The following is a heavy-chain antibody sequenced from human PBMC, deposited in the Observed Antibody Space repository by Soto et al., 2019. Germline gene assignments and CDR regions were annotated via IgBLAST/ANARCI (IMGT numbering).Heavy chain of an antibody. J-gene: IGHJ4*02. Sequence: GESLKITCQGSGYTFSSYWIGWVRQMPGKGLEGVGIINPGDSDTRYSPSFQGQFTMSVDKSISTAYLHWSSLKASDTAMYYCARQGGGYVSLDYWGQGTLVTVSS. CDR2: INPGDSDT. CDR1: GYTFSSYW. CDR3: ARQGGGYVSLDY. V-gene: IGHV5-51*01. D-gene: IGHD5-12*01.